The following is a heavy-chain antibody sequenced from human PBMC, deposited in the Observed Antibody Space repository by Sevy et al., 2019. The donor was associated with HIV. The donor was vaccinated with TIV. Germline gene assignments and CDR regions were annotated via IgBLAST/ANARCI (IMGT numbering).Heavy chain of an antibody. Sequence: SGPTLVKPTQTLTLTCTFSGFSFNTSGVGVGWIRQSPGKPLEWLAMIFWDDDNRYSPSLKSRLTITKDTSKDQVVLTMANMDPVDTGTYYCAHRRSKGITITEFDFWAQGTLVTVSS. V-gene: IGHV2-5*02. CDR3: AHRRSKGITITEFDF. J-gene: IGHJ4*02. CDR2: IFWDDDN. CDR1: GFSFNTSGVG. D-gene: IGHD3-9*01.